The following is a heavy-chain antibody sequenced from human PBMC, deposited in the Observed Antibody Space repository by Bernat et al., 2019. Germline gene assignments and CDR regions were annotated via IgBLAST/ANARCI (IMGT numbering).Heavy chain of an antibody. Sequence: QVQLVESGGGVVQPGRSQRPSCAASGFTFSTYAIHWVRQAPGKGLEWASLILSDGNNKYYADSVKGRFSISRDNSRDTLFLQMNSLRPEDTAIYYCARDRGYDSGGFDYWGQGTLVTVSS. CDR1: GFTFSTYA. D-gene: IGHD3-22*01. V-gene: IGHV3-30-3*01. CDR3: ARDRGYDSGGFDY. CDR2: ILSDGNNK. J-gene: IGHJ4*02.